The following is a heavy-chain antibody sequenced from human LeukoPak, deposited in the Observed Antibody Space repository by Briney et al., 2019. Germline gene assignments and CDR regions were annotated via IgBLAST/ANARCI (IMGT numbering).Heavy chain of an antibody. CDR1: GGSCDDYY. D-gene: IGHD5-24*01. Sequence: SETLSLTCDVSGGSCDDYYCSWIRQPPGKGLEWIGEIHPHGIFYYNSSLMSRVTISIDTSKSQFSLRLSSVTAADTAFYYCARGRDRSKAGDLWGQGSLVTVSS. CDR3: ARGRDRSKAGDL. V-gene: IGHV4-34*01. J-gene: IGHJ5*02. CDR2: IHPHGIF.